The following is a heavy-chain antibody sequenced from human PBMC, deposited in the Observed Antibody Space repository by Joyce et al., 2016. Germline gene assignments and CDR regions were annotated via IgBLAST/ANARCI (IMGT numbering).Heavy chain of an antibody. CDR1: GYGFKTFA. J-gene: IGHJ4*02. Sequence: VRLVQSGSELKKPGASVKVSCKASGYGFKTFALNWVRQAPGQGLEWMGWINTNTGKPTYDQGFTGRFVFSLDTSVSTAYLQISSLKAEDTAVYYCARDGHALAHVSKLSNRDFDYWGRGSLVTVSS. CDR3: ARDGHALAHVSKLSNRDFDY. D-gene: IGHD2-15*01. V-gene: IGHV7-4-1*02. CDR2: INTNTGKP.